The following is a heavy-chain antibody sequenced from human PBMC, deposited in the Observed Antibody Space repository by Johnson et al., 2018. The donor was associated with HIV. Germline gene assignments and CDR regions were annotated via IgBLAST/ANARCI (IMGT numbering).Heavy chain of an antibody. V-gene: IGHV3-23*04. Sequence: VQLVESGGGLVQPGGSLRLSCAASGFTFSSYAMSWVRQAPGKGLEWVSAISGSGGSTYYADSVKGRFTISRDNSKNTLYLQMSSLKTDDTAVYYCITAIVIDAFDIWGQGTMVTVSS. CDR1: GFTFSSYA. CDR2: ISGSGGST. J-gene: IGHJ3*02. D-gene: IGHD5-18*01. CDR3: ITAIVIDAFDI.